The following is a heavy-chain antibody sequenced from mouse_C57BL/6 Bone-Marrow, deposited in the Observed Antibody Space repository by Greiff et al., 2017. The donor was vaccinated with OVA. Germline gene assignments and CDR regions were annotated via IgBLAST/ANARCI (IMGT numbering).Heavy chain of an antibody. J-gene: IGHJ3*01. CDR2: IYPGDGDT. CDR3: ARGGYYGSSAFAD. CDR1: GYAFSSSW. D-gene: IGHD1-1*01. V-gene: IGHV1-82*01. Sequence: VQLQQSGPELVKPGASVKISCKASGYAFSSSWMNWVKQRPGKGLEWIGRIYPGDGDTNYNGKFKGKATLTADNSSSTAYMPLSSLTAEDSAVYVCARGGYYGSSAFADGGKGTLVTVSA.